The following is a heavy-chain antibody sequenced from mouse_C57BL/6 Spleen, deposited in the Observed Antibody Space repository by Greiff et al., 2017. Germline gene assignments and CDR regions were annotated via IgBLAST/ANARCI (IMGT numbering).Heavy chain of an antibody. CDR3: GEGEWCDY. CDR1: GYAFSSYW. CDR2: IYPGDGDT. V-gene: IGHV1-80*01. Sequence: QVQLQQSGAELVKPGASVKISCKASGYAFSSYWMNWVKQRPGQGLEWIGQIYPGDGDTNYNGQFKGKATLTADKSSSTAYMQLSSLTSEETAVYFCGEGEWCDYWGQGTTLTVSA. D-gene: IGHD1-3*01. J-gene: IGHJ2*01.